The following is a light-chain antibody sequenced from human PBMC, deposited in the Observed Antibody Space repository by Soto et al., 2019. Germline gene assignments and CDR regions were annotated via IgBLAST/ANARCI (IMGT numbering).Light chain of an antibody. CDR1: QGVSRH. CDR3: QQYHQWPLT. Sequence: EIVMTQSPAPLSLSPGERATLSCRASQGVSRHLAWYQQKPGQAPRLLIYAASTRAAGVPARFSGSGSGTEFTLTISSLQSEDFTVDYCQQYHQWPLTFGGGTKVEI. V-gene: IGKV3D-15*01. CDR2: AAS. J-gene: IGKJ4*01.